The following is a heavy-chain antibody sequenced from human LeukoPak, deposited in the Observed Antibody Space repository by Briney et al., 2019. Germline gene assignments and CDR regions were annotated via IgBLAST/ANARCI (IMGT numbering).Heavy chain of an antibody. D-gene: IGHD3-22*01. CDR3: AKDYGGYYLTLFDY. V-gene: IGHV3-30*02. J-gene: IGHJ4*02. Sequence: GGSLRLSCAASGFTFSSYWMSWVRQAPGKGLEWVAFIRYDGSNKYYADSVKGRFTISRDNSKNTLYLQMNSLRAEDTAVYYCAKDYGGYYLTLFDYWGQGTLVTVSS. CDR1: GFTFSSYW. CDR2: IRYDGSNK.